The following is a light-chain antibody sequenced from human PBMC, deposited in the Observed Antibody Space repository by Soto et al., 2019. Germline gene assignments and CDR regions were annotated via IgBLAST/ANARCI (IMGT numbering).Light chain of an antibody. CDR2: GAS. Sequence: IVMTQSPATLSVSPWEGATLSCRASQNIRTKLAWYQQKPGQAPRLLISGASTRATGIPARFSGSGPGTEFTLTITSLQAEDVAVYHCQQYYSSPTWTFGQGTKVDIK. V-gene: IGKV3-15*01. J-gene: IGKJ1*01. CDR1: QNIRTK. CDR3: QQYYSSPTWT.